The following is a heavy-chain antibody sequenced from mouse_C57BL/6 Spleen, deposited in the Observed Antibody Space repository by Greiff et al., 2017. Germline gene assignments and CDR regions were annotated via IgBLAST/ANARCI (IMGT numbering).Heavy chain of an antibody. CDR2: INPNNGGT. CDR3: ARGNYDYDGAWFAY. D-gene: IGHD2-4*01. CDR1: GYTFTDYN. J-gene: IGHJ3*01. V-gene: IGHV1-22*01. Sequence: VQLQQSGPELVKPGASVKMSCKASGYTFTDYNMHWVKQSHGKSLEWIGYINPNNGGTSYNQKFKGKATLTVNKSSSTAYMELRSLTSEDSAVYYCARGNYDYDGAWFAYWGQGTLVTVSA.